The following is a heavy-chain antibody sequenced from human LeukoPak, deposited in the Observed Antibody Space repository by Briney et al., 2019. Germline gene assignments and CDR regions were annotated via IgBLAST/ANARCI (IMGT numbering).Heavy chain of an antibody. V-gene: IGHV3-7*03. CDR1: GFTFSSYW. CDR2: IKQDGSEK. CDR3: AKAIMVRGDGYFDY. D-gene: IGHD3-10*01. Sequence: PGGSLRLSCAASGFTFSSYWMSWVRQAPGKGLEWVANIKQDGSEKYYVDSVKGRFTISRDNAKNSLYLQMNSLRAEDTALYYCAKAIMVRGDGYFDYWGQGTLVTVSS. J-gene: IGHJ4*02.